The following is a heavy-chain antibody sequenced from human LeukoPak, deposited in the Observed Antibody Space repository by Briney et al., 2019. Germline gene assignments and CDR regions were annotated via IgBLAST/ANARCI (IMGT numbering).Heavy chain of an antibody. V-gene: IGHV4-59*01. Sequence: SETLSLTCTVSGGSISSYYWSWIRQPPGKGLEGIEYIYYSGSTNYNPSLKSRVTISVDTSKNQFSLKLSSVTAADTAVYYCAREAPDYGSGSYYFDYWGQGTLVTVSS. CDR3: AREAPDYGSGSYYFDY. J-gene: IGHJ4*02. CDR1: GGSISSYY. D-gene: IGHD3-10*01. CDR2: IYYSGST.